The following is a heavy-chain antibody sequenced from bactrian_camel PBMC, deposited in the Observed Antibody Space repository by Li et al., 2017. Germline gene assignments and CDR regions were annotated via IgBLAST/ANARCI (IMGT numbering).Heavy chain of an antibody. CDR2: IATGAGNT. V-gene: IGHV3S40*01. CDR3: AKKSSVNDGSPHCD. J-gene: IGHJ4*01. D-gene: IGHD2*01. CDR1: GFTFSSYD. Sequence: VQLVESGGGLVQPGGSLRLSCAASGFTFSSYDMSWVRQAPGVGLEWVSGIATGAGNTFYTDSVKGRFTISRSNAKNTVGLQMNNLKSDDTAMYYCAKKSSVNDGSPHCDWGQGTQVTVS.